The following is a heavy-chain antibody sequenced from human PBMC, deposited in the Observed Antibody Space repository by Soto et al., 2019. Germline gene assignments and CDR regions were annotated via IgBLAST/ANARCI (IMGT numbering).Heavy chain of an antibody. D-gene: IGHD6-13*01. CDR3: AGSIAAAPENWFDP. CDR2: INHSGST. J-gene: IGHJ5*02. CDR1: GGSFSGYY. V-gene: IGHV4-34*01. Sequence: ASETLSLTCGVYGGSFSGYYWSWIRQPPGKGLEWIGEINHSGSTNYNPSLKSRVTISVDTSKNQFSLKLSSVTAADTAVYYCAGSIAAAPENWFDPWGQGTLVTVSS.